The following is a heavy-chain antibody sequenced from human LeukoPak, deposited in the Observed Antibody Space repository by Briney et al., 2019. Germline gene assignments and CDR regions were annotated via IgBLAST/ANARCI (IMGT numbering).Heavy chain of an antibody. D-gene: IGHD4-17*01. Sequence: PSETLSLTCTVSGSSISSGYYWGWIRQPPGKGLEWIGSISHSGSTYYNPSLKSRITISIDTSKNQFSLKLSSVTAADTAVYYCARDHITVSGWFDPWGQGTLVTVSS. V-gene: IGHV4-38-2*02. J-gene: IGHJ5*02. CDR3: ARDHITVSGWFDP. CDR2: ISHSGST. CDR1: GSSISSGYY.